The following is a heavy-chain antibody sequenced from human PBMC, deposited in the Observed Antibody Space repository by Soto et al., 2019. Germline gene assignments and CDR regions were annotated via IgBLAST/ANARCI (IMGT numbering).Heavy chain of an antibody. CDR3: ATGGLTYGMDV. D-gene: IGHD3-16*01. Sequence: SETLSLTCAVYGGSFSGYYWSWIRQPPGKGLEWIGEINHSGSTNYNPSLKSRVTISVNTSKNQFSLKLSSVTAADTAVYYCATGGLTYGMDVWGQGTTVTVSS. CDR2: INHSGST. CDR1: GGSFSGYY. V-gene: IGHV4-34*01. J-gene: IGHJ6*02.